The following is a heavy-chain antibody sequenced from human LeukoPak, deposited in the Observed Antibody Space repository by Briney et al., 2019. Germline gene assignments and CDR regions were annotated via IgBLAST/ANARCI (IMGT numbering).Heavy chain of an antibody. Sequence: PSETLSLTCAVFDGSFSDYYWSWVRQPPGKGLEWIGEINYSGRTNYYPSLTRRATLSIDTSKNQFSLKLSSVTVADTAVYYCARGVRGSTSWNSYYNYFYLDVWGKGTTVTVSS. CDR2: INYSGRT. CDR1: DGSFSDYY. J-gene: IGHJ6*03. D-gene: IGHD1-7*01. CDR3: ARGVRGSTSWNSYYNYFYLDV. V-gene: IGHV4-34*01.